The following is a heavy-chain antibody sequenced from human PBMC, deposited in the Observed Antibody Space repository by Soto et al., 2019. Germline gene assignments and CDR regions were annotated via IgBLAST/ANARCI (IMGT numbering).Heavy chain of an antibody. CDR2: VSHDGSLY. J-gene: IGHJ4*02. CDR1: GFTFSSCA. D-gene: IGHD2-8*02. V-gene: IGHV3-30*18. CDR3: VKYRSDTWSFDY. Sequence: QVQLVESGGGVVQPGGSLRLSCAASGFTFSSCAMHWVRQVPGKGLEWLAVVSHDGSLYPYADSVKGRFSSSRDNSRKTLYLQMNSLRPEDTAVYYCVKYRSDTWSFDYWGQGTLVTVSS.